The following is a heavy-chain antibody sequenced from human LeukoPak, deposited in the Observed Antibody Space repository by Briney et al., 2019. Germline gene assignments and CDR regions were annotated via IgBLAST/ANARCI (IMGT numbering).Heavy chain of an antibody. CDR3: ARQWLVSPLFDY. J-gene: IGHJ4*02. D-gene: IGHD6-19*01. CDR2: INHSGST. CDR1: GGSFNGYY. Sequence: SETLSLTCAVYGGSFNGYYWSWIRQPPGKGLEWIGEINHSGSTNYNPSLRSRVTVSVHTSKNQLSLKLSSVTAADTAVYYCARQWLVSPLFDYWGQGTLVTVSS. V-gene: IGHV4-34*01.